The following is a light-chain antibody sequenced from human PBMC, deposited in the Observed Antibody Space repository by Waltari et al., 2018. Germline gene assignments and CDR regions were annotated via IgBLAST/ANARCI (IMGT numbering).Light chain of an antibody. CDR2: GAS. CDR1: QSVSSSY. Sequence: EIVLTQSPGTLSLSPGERATLSCRASQSVSSSYLAWYQQKPGQAPRLLIYGASSRANGIPDRCSGSVSGTDFTLTISRLEPEDCAVYYCQQYGSSPTMYTFGQGTKLEIK. J-gene: IGKJ2*01. CDR3: QQYGSSPTMYT. V-gene: IGKV3-20*01.